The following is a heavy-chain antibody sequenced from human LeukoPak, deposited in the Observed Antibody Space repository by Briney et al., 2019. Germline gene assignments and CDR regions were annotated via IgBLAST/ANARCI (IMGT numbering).Heavy chain of an antibody. V-gene: IGHV4-34*01. D-gene: IGHD2-21*02. CDR2: INHSGST. J-gene: IGHJ4*02. Sequence: SETLSLTSAVYGGSFSGYYWSWIRQPPGKGLEWIGEINHSGSTNYNPSLKSRVTISVDTSKNQFSLKLSSVTAADTAVYYCASSEFCGGDCYALHWGQGTLVTVSS. CDR1: GGSFSGYY. CDR3: ASSEFCGGDCYALH.